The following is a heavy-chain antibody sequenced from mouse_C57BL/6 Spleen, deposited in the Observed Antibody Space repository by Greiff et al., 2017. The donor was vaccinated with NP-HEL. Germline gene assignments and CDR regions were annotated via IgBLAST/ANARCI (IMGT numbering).Heavy chain of an antibody. D-gene: IGHD4-1*01. Sequence: VQLQQSGPELVKPGASVKISCKASGYAFSSSWMNWVKQRPGKGLEWIGRIYPGDGDTNYNGKFKGKATLTADKSSSTAYMQLSSLTSEDSAVYFCLNWDGNYWGQGTTLTVSS. V-gene: IGHV1-82*01. CDR2: IYPGDGDT. CDR3: LNWDGNY. J-gene: IGHJ2*01. CDR1: GYAFSSSW.